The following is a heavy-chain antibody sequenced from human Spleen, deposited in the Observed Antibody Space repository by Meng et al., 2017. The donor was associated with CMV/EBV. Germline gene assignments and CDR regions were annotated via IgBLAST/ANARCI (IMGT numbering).Heavy chain of an antibody. V-gene: IGHV3-74*03. CDR2: ISSDGSST. Sequence: GESLKISCAASGFNLRSYWMHWVRQVPGKGLVWVSRISSDGSSTTYADSVKGRFTISRDNSKNTMYLQMNSLRAEDTAVYYCARAGYSIGWYYFDYWGQGTLVTVSS. CDR3: ARAGYSIGWYYFDY. CDR1: GFNLRSYW. D-gene: IGHD6-19*01. J-gene: IGHJ4*02.